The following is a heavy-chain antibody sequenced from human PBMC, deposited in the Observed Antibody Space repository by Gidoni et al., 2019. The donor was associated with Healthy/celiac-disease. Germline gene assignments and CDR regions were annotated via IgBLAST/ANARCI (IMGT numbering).Heavy chain of an antibody. Sequence: QVQLVQSGAEVKKPGASVKVSCKASGYPFTSYAMHWVRQAPGQRLEWMGWINAGNGNTKYSQKFQGRVTITRDTSASTAYMELSSLRSEDTAVYYCARDGTYDSSGYYYIGAFDIWGQGTMVTVSS. D-gene: IGHD3-22*01. CDR2: INAGNGNT. CDR3: ARDGTYDSSGYYYIGAFDI. V-gene: IGHV1-3*01. J-gene: IGHJ3*02. CDR1: GYPFTSYA.